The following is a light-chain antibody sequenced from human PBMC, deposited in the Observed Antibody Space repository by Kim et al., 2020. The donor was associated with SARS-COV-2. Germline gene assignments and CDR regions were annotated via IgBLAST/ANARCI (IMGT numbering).Light chain of an antibody. CDR2: GAS. V-gene: IGKV3-15*01. CDR1: QSVSSN. Sequence: EIVMTQSPATLSVSPGERVTLSCRASQSVSSNLAWYQQKPGQAPRLLMYGASTRATGIPARFSGSGSGTEFTLTISSLQSEDFAVYYCQQYNNWLSWTFGQGTKVDIK. J-gene: IGKJ1*01. CDR3: QQYNNWLSWT.